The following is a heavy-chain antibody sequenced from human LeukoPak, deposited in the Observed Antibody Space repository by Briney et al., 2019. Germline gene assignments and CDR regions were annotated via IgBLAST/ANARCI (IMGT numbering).Heavy chain of an antibody. J-gene: IGHJ4*02. CDR2: ISPSGGST. Sequence: ASVKVSCKASGNTFTSYYIHWVRQPPGQGLEWMGIISPSGGSTSYAQTFEGRVTMTRDTSTSTVYMELSSLRSEDTAVYYCARWDENIYGQPQGGSLDYWGQGTLVTVSS. CDR1: GNTFTSYY. V-gene: IGHV1-46*01. D-gene: IGHD5-18*01. CDR3: ARWDENIYGQPQGGSLDY.